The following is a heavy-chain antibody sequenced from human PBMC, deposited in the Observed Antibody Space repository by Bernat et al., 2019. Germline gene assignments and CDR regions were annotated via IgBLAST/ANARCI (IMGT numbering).Heavy chain of an antibody. D-gene: IGHD2-15*01. V-gene: IGHV3-30*18. Sequence: QVQLVESGGGVVQPGRSLRLSCAASGFTFSSYGMHWVRQAPGKGLEWVAVISYDGSNKYYADSVKGRFTISRDNSKNTLYLQMNSLRAEDTAVYYCAKEGSGIVVTEAPYFDYWGQGTLVTVSS. CDR3: AKEGSGIVVTEAPYFDY. CDR1: GFTFSSYG. CDR2: ISYDGSNK. J-gene: IGHJ4*02.